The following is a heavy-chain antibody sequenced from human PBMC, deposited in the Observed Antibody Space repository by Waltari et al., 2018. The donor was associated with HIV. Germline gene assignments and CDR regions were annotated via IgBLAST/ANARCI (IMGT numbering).Heavy chain of an antibody. D-gene: IGHD3-3*01. Sequence: QVQLQQWGAGLLKPSETLSLTCAVYGGSFSGYYWSWIRQPPGKGLEWIGEINHSGSTNYNPSLKSRVTISVDTSKNQFSLKLSSVTAADTAVYYCAREALPNTILEDVWGQGTTVTVSS. CDR1: GGSFSGYY. J-gene: IGHJ6*02. CDR2: INHSGST. V-gene: IGHV4-34*01. CDR3: AREALPNTILEDV.